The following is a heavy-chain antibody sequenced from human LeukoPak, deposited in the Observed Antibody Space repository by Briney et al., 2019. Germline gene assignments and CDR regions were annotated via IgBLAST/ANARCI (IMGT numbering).Heavy chain of an antibody. CDR3: AREVAGTGAFDY. D-gene: IGHD2-15*01. CDR2: TYYRSRWNN. J-gene: IGHJ4*02. CDR1: GDSVPSNSAA. Sequence: QTLSLTCAISGDSVPSNSAAWNWIRQSPSRGLEWLGRTYYRSRWNNDYVLSVKSRIIVSPDTSKNQFSLQLDSVTPEDTAAYYCAREVAGTGAFDYWGQGTLVTVSS. V-gene: IGHV6-1*01.